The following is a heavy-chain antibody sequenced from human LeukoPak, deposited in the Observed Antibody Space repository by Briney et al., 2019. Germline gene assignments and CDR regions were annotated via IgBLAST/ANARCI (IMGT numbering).Heavy chain of an antibody. V-gene: IGHV1-69*13. CDR1: GGTFSSYA. Sequence: SVKVSCKASGGTFSSYAISWVRQAPGQGLEWMGGIIPIFVTANYAQKFQGRVTITADESTSTAYMELSSLRSEDTAVYYCARATFMDPPSSSGWSYYYYYGMDVWGQGTTVTVSS. J-gene: IGHJ6*02. CDR3: ARATFMDPPSSSGWSYYYYYGMDV. CDR2: IIPIFVTA. D-gene: IGHD6-19*01.